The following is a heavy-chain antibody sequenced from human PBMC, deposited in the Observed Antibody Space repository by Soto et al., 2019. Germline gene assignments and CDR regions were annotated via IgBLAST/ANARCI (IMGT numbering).Heavy chain of an antibody. J-gene: IGHJ4*02. V-gene: IGHV3-23*01. D-gene: IGHD3-16*02. CDR1: GFTFSNSA. CDR2: IGRTNNT. Sequence: GGSLRLSCAASGFTFSNSAMTWVRQALGKGPEWVSSIGRTNNTHYADSVKGRFAISRDNSQNTLYLQMNSLTAEDTAVYFRAKVDAYSYRTDHWGQGTLVTVSS. CDR3: AKVDAYSYRTDH.